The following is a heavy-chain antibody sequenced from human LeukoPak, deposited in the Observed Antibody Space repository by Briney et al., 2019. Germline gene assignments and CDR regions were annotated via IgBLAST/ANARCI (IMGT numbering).Heavy chain of an antibody. Sequence: PSETLSLTCAVYGGSFSGYYWSWIRQPPGEGLEWIGEINHSGSTNYNPSLKSRVTISVDTSKNQFSLKLSSVTAADTAVYYCARTRIQLWFVPNTFDYWGQGTLVTVSS. D-gene: IGHD5-18*01. CDR3: ARTRIQLWFVPNTFDY. J-gene: IGHJ4*02. CDR1: GGSFSGYY. CDR2: INHSGST. V-gene: IGHV4-34*01.